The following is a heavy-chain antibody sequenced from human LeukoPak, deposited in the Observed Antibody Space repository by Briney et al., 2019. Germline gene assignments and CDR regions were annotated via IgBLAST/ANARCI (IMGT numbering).Heavy chain of an antibody. D-gene: IGHD3/OR15-3a*01. J-gene: IGHJ4*02. Sequence: GGSLRLSCAASGFTFSSYAMHWVRQAPGKGLEWVAVISYDGSNKYYADSVKGRFTISRDNSKNTLYLQMNSLRAEDTAVYYCASSFGHGRPLDYWGQGTLVTVSS. CDR1: GFTFSSYA. CDR3: ASSFGHGRPLDY. CDR2: ISYDGSNK. V-gene: IGHV3-30-3*01.